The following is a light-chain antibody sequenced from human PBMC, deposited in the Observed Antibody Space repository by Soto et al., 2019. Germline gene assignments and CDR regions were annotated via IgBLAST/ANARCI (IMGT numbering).Light chain of an antibody. CDR2: TAS. V-gene: IGKV1-5*03. Sequence: DIHITQSPSTLSASVGDRVTLACRASHNIGDWLAWYQQKPGKAPNLLIYTASTLESGVPSRFSGSGSGTEFTLAISSLQPEDFATYYCQQSYGTPGTFGQGTRLEI. CDR1: HNIGDW. CDR3: QQSYGTPGT. J-gene: IGKJ5*01.